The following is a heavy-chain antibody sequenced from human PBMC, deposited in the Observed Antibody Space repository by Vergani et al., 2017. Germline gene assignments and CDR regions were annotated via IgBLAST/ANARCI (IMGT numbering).Heavy chain of an antibody. CDR2: MNTNSGNT. CDR1: GYTFTSFD. Sequence: QVQLVQSGAEVKKPGASVKVSCKASGYTFTSFDFSWVRQATGQGLEWMGWMNTNSGNTGYDKKFQGRVTMTRNTSISTAYMELNRLRFEDTAIYYCARGTRLYEYWGQGTLVTVSS. V-gene: IGHV1-8*01. D-gene: IGHD2/OR15-2a*01. CDR3: ARGTRLYEY. J-gene: IGHJ1*01.